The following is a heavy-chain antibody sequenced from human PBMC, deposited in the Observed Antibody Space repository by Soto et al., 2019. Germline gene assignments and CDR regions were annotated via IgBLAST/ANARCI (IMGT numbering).Heavy chain of an antibody. CDR3: ARELALGGGYVDY. V-gene: IGHV1-69*08. CDR1: GGTFSSYT. D-gene: IGHD3-3*02. J-gene: IGHJ4*02. CDR2: IIPILNIA. Sequence: QVQLVQSGAEVKKPGSSVKVSCKASGGTFSSYTFSWVRQAPGQGLEWMGRIIPILNIANYAQKFQGRVTIAADKSTSTAYMELSSLRSEDTAGYYCARELALGGGYVDYWGQGTLVTVSS.